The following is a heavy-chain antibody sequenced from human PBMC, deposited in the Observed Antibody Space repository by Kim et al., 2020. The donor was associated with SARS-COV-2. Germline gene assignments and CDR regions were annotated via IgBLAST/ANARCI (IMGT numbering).Heavy chain of an antibody. CDR2: IYYSGST. V-gene: IGHV4-59*01. CDR3: ARDRGSGSGLDY. CDR1: GGSISSYY. D-gene: IGHD3-10*01. Sequence: SETLSLTCTVSGGSISSYYWSWIRQPPGKGLEWIGYIYYSGSTNYNPSLKSRVTISVDTSKNQFSLKLSSVTAADTAVYYCARDRGSGSGLDYWGQGTLVTVSS. J-gene: IGHJ4*02.